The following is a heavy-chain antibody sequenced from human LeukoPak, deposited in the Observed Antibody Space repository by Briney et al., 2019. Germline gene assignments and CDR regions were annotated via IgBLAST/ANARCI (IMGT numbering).Heavy chain of an antibody. D-gene: IGHD3-22*01. CDR1: GGTFSSYA. V-gene: IGHV1-46*01. Sequence: GASVKVSCKASGGTFSSYAISWVRQAPGQGLEWMGIINPSGGSTSYAQKFQGRVTMTRDTSASTVYMELSSLRSEDTAVYYCARVPKDYYDSRRAFDIWGQGTMVTVSS. J-gene: IGHJ3*02. CDR2: INPSGGST. CDR3: ARVPKDYYDSRRAFDI.